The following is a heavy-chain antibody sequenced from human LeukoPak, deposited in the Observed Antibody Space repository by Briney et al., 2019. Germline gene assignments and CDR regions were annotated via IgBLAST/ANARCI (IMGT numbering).Heavy chain of an antibody. V-gene: IGHV1-2*02. CDR2: INPDSGGT. CDR1: GYTFTGYY. CDR3: ARVKTPTLWSRIVVVTAVYFDY. Sequence: ASVKVSCKASGYTFTGYYMHWVRQAPGQGLEWMGWINPDSGGTNYAQKFQGRVTMTRDTSISTVYLELSGLRSDDTAVYYCARVKTPTLWSRIVVVTAVYFDYWGQGTLVTVSS. D-gene: IGHD2-21*02. J-gene: IGHJ4*02.